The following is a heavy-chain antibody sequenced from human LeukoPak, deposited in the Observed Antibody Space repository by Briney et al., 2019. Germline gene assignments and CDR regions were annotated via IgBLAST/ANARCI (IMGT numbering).Heavy chain of an antibody. CDR3: ARSSSGYYYGAFDI. CDR1: GGSISSYY. J-gene: IGHJ3*02. CDR2: IYYSGST. V-gene: IGHV4-59*01. D-gene: IGHD3-22*01. Sequence: SETLSLTCTVSGGSISSYYWSWIRQPPGKGLEWIGYIYYSGSTNYNPSLKSRVTISVDTSKNQFSLKLSSVTAADTAVYYCARSSSGYYYGAFDIWGQGTMVTVSS.